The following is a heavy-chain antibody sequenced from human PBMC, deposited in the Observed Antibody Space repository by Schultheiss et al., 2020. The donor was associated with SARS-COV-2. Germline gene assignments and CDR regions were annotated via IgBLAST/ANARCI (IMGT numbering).Heavy chain of an antibody. J-gene: IGHJ3*02. D-gene: IGHD3-22*01. CDR2: IWYDGSNK. CDR1: GFTFSSYS. CDR3: ARDPDVTSTVVASAFDI. Sequence: GGSLRLSCAASGFTFSSYSMNWVRQAPGKGLEWVAVIWYDGSNKYYADSVKGRFTISRDNSKNTLYLQMNSLRAEDTAVYYCARDPDVTSTVVASAFDIWGQGTVVTVSS. V-gene: IGHV3-33*08.